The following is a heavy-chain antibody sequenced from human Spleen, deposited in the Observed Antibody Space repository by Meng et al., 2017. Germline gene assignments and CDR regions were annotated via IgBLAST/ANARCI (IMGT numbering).Heavy chain of an antibody. Sequence: QLQPAEAGPGPVKPSETLSLTCTGSGGSISSGGYYWSWIRQHPGKGLEWIGYIYYSGSTYYNPSLKSRVTISVDTSKNQFSLKLSSVTAADTAVYYCARAHTGWYFDLWGRGTLVTVSS. CDR3: ARAHTGWYFDL. J-gene: IGHJ2*01. CDR2: IYYSGST. V-gene: IGHV4-31*03. CDR1: GGSISSGGYY. D-gene: IGHD2-8*02.